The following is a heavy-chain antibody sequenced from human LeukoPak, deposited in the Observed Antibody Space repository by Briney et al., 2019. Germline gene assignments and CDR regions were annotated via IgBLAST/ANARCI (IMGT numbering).Heavy chain of an antibody. CDR1: GGSISSYY. V-gene: IGHV4-4*07. CDR2: IYTSGST. CDR3: ARDRPDTAMATFDY. Sequence: SETLSLTCTVSGGSISSYYWSWIRQPAGKGLEWIGRIYTSGSTNYNPSLKSRVTMSVDTPKNQFSLKLSSVTAADTAVYYCARDRPDTAMATFDYWGQGTLVTVSS. D-gene: IGHD5-18*01. J-gene: IGHJ4*02.